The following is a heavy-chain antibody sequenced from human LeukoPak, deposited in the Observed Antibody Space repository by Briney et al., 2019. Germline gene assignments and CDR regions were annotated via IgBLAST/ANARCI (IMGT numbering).Heavy chain of an antibody. D-gene: IGHD3-3*01. CDR3: AKDWERFLEWLMPDY. V-gene: IGHV3-30*18. J-gene: IGHJ4*02. Sequence: GRSLRLSCAASGFTFSSYGMHWVRQAPGKGLEWVAVISYDGSNKYYTDSVKGRFTISRDNSKNTLYLQMNSLRAEDTAVYYCAKDWERFLEWLMPDYWGQGTLVTVSS. CDR1: GFTFSSYG. CDR2: ISYDGSNK.